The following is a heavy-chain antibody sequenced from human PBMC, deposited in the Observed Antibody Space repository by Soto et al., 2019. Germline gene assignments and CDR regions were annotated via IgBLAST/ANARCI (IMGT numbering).Heavy chain of an antibody. CDR1: GVSISSGGYY. CDR2: IYYSGRT. J-gene: IGHJ4*02. Sequence: QVQLQESGPGLVESSQTLSLTCTVSGVSISSGGYYWGWIRQHPGKGLEWIGNIYYSGRTYYNPSLKSRLLMSVDTSKNHFSLNLNSVTAADTAMYFCASVVSGDSEYYFDYWGQGVLVTVSS. CDR3: ASVVSGDSEYYFDY. V-gene: IGHV4-31*03. D-gene: IGHD2-21*02.